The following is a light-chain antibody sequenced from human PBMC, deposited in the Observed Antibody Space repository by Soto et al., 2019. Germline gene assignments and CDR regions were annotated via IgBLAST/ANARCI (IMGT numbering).Light chain of an antibody. V-gene: IGKV1-33*01. CDR1: QDIRKY. CDR3: QQYDSLPIT. J-gene: IGKJ5*01. Sequence: DIQMTQSPSSLSASVGDRVTITCQASQDIRKYLNWYQQKPGKAPKLLIYDVANLETGVPPRFSGSASGTDFTFTISSLQPEDIATYYCQQYDSLPITFGQGTRLYIK. CDR2: DVA.